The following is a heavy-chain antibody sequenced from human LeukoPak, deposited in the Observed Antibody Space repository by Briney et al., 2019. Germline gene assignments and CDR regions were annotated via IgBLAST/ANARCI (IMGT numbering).Heavy chain of an antibody. D-gene: IGHD6-13*01. J-gene: IGHJ5*02. CDR1: GFSFSDYY. V-gene: IGHV3-11*01. Sequence: GGSLRLSCAASGFSFSDYYMTWIRQAPGKGLEWVSYISPSGGIIYYADSVKGRFTISRDNSKNTLYLQMNSLRAEDTAVYYCAKAHEYSSSSWGQGTLVTVSS. CDR2: ISPSGGII. CDR3: AKAHEYSSSS.